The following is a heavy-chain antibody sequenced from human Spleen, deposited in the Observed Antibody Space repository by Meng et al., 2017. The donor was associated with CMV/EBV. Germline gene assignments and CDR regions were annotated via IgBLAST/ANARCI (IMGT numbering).Heavy chain of an antibody. V-gene: IGHV4-30-4*08. Sequence: GSISSGDYYWSWIRQTPGQGLEWIGYINYSGITYYNPSLKSRVAISVDTSKKQFSLNLSSVTAADTAMYFCARDHRRGDLRHWFFDRWGRGTLVTVSS. J-gene: IGHJ2*01. CDR3: ARDHRRGDLRHWFFDR. D-gene: IGHD2-21*02. CDR2: INYSGIT. CDR1: GSISSGDYY.